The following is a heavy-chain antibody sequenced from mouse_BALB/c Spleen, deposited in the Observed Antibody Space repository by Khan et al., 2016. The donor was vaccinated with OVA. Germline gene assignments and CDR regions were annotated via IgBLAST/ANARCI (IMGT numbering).Heavy chain of an antibody. J-gene: IGHJ4*01. V-gene: IGHV1S41*01. CDR2: IVPGSGST. D-gene: IGHD1-1*02. CDR3: ARSDYYSGGLYAVDY. Sequence: DLVMPGAAVTLSCKASGYTFTSYWINWIKQRPGQGLEWIGRIVPGSGSTSYNDMFKGKATLTADASSSSAYIQLSSLTSEDSAVYFWARSDYYSGGLYAVDYWGQGTSVTVSS. CDR1: GYTFTSYW.